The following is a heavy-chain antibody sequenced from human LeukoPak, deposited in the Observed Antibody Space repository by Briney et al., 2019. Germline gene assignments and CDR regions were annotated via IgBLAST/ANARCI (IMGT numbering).Heavy chain of an antibody. Sequence: SQTLSLTCTVSGDSISGGNYYWTWIRQPAGKGLEWIGRIYTSGNTNYTPSLQSHVTISMYTSQNHFTLNLNSVAATDPAFYYCARDRAGDSFDIWGKGTMVTVSS. V-gene: IGHV4-61*02. J-gene: IGHJ3*02. CDR3: ARDRAGDSFDI. CDR1: GDSISGGNYY. CDR2: IYTSGNT. D-gene: IGHD7-27*01.